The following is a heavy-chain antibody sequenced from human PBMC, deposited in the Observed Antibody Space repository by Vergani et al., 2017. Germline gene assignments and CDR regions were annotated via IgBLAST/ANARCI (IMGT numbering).Heavy chain of an antibody. Sequence: EVQLLESGGGLVQPGGSLRLSCAASGFTFSFYAMSWVRQAPGRGLEWVSTISGSGGSTYYADSVKGRFTISRDNSKNTLYLQMNSLRAEDTAVYYCAKDARRGYSYGYFDYWGQGTLVTVSS. CDR2: ISGSGGST. CDR1: GFTFSFYA. J-gene: IGHJ4*02. D-gene: IGHD5-18*01. CDR3: AKDARRGYSYGYFDY. V-gene: IGHV3-23*01.